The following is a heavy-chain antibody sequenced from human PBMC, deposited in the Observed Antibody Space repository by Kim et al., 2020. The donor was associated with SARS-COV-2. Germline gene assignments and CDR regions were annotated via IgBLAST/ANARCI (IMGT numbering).Heavy chain of an antibody. CDR3: ARSSRSWPVYY. D-gene: IGHD3-10*01. V-gene: IGHV3-30*01. Sequence: YYAASGKGRFTISRDNSKNTMYLQMNSLRAEDTAVYYCARSSRSWPVYYWGQGTLVTVSS. J-gene: IGHJ4*02.